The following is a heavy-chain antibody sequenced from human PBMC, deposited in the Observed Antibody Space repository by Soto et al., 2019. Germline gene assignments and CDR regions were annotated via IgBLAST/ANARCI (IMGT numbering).Heavy chain of an antibody. Sequence: GGSLRLSCAASGFTFSSYGMHWVRQAPGKGLEWVAVIWYDGSNKYYADSVKGRFTISRDNSKDTLYLQMNSLRAEDTAVYYCARGYSYGRDAFDIWGHGTMVTVSS. CDR1: GFTFSSYG. V-gene: IGHV3-33*01. D-gene: IGHD5-18*01. CDR2: IWYDGSNK. CDR3: ARGYSYGRDAFDI. J-gene: IGHJ3*02.